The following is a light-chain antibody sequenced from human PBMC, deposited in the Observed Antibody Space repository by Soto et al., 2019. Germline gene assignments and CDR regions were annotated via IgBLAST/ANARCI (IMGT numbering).Light chain of an antibody. V-gene: IGLV2-14*01. Sequence: QSVLTPPASVSGSPGQTITISCAGTSSDVGGYNYVSWYQQHPCKAPKLMIYAVTDRPSGVSSRFSGSKSGNTASLTISGLQAEDEADYYCSSYTSSSTLFGTGTKVTVL. CDR3: SSYTSSSTL. CDR1: SSDVGGYNY. CDR2: AVT. J-gene: IGLJ1*01.